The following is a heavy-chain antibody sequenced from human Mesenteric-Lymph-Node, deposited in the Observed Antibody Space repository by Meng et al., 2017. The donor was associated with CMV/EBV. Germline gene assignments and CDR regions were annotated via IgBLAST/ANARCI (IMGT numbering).Heavy chain of an antibody. CDR2: ISGSGSST. D-gene: IGHD6-6*01. V-gene: IGHV3-23*01. Sequence: GGSLRLSCTASGFDFITYSIHWVRQAPGKGLEWVSSISGSGSSTYYADSVKGRFTIARDNSKNTLYLQVNSLRAEDTAVYYCAKDLWGRGAALGPYYFDYWGQGTLVTVSS. CDR1: GFDFITYS. J-gene: IGHJ4*02. CDR3: AKDLWGRGAALGPYYFDY.